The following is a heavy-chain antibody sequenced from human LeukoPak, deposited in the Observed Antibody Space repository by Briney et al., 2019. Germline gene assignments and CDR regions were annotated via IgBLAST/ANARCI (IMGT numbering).Heavy chain of an antibody. D-gene: IGHD6-13*01. V-gene: IGHV3-23*01. CDR1: GFTFSTYG. CDR3: AKTGGIAAAH. CDR2: ISGSGGST. J-gene: IGHJ4*02. Sequence: PGGSLRLSCAASGFTFSTYGMTWVRQAPGKGLEWASAISGSGGSTYYADSVKGRFTISRDNSKNTLYLQMNSLRAEDTALYYCAKTGGIAAAHWGQGTLVTVSS.